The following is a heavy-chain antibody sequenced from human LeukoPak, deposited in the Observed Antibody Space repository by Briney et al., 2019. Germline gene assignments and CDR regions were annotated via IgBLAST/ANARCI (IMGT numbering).Heavy chain of an antibody. D-gene: IGHD6-19*01. J-gene: IGHJ4*02. V-gene: IGHV3-43*02. CDR3: AKDMAYSSGWYGIDY. Sequence: GGSLRLSCEASGFTFDDYAMHWVRQAPGKGLEWVSLISGDGGSTHHADSVKGRFTISRDNSKNSLYLQMNSLGTEDTALYYCAKDMAYSSGWYGIDYWGQGTLVTVSS. CDR2: ISGDGGST. CDR1: GFTFDDYA.